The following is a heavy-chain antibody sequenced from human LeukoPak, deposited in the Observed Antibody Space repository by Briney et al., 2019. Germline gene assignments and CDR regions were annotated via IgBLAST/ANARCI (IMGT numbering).Heavy chain of an antibody. J-gene: IGHJ4*02. CDR2: IYYSGST. V-gene: IGHV4-30-4*08. CDR3: AREGVLRFLEWRYYFDY. CDR1: GGSISSGDYY. D-gene: IGHD3-3*01. Sequence: SQTLSLTCTVSGGSISSGDYYWSWIRQPPGKGLEWIGYIYYSGSTYYNPSLKSRITISADTSKNQFSLKLSSVTAADTAVYYCAREGVLRFLEWRYYFDYWGQGTLVTVSS.